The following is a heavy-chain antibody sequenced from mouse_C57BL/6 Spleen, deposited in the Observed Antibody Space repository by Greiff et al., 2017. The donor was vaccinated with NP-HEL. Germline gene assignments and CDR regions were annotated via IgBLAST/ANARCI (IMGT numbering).Heavy chain of an antibody. J-gene: IGHJ4*01. CDR3: ARGDYDYDGYAMDY. CDR1: GYAFSSYW. V-gene: IGHV1-80*01. CDR2: IYPGDGDT. Sequence: LVESGAELVKPGASVKISCKASGYAFSSYWMNWVKQRPGKGLEWIGQIYPGDGDTNYNGKFKGKATLTADKSSSTAYMQLSSLTSEDSAVYFCARGDYDYDGYAMDYWGQGTSVTVSS. D-gene: IGHD2-4*01.